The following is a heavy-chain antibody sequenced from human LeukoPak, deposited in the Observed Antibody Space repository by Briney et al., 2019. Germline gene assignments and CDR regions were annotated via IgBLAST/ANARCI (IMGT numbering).Heavy chain of an antibody. D-gene: IGHD6-13*01. V-gene: IGHV4-4*07. CDR2: IYTSGST. J-gene: IGHJ4*02. Sequence: SETLSLTCTVSGGSISSYYWSWIRQPAGKGLEWIGRIYTSGSTNYNPSLKSRVTMSVDTSKNQFSLKLSSVTAADTAVYYCAREVGYSSSWYYIFDYWGQGTLVTVSS. CDR1: GGSISSYY. CDR3: AREVGYSSSWYYIFDY.